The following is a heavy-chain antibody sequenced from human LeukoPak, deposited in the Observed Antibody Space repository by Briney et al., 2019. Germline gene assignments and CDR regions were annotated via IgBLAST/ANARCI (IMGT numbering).Heavy chain of an antibody. CDR2: VSTSGST. J-gene: IGHJ4*02. CDR3: ARGSLGADY. Sequence: SQTLSLTCTVSGASISSGSYYWSWIRQPAGKGLEWIGRVSTSGSTNYNPSLQSRVTISVDTSKNQFSLKLTSVTAADTAVYFCARGSLGADYWGQGTLVTVSP. D-gene: IGHD1-26*01. V-gene: IGHV4-61*02. CDR1: GASISSGSYY.